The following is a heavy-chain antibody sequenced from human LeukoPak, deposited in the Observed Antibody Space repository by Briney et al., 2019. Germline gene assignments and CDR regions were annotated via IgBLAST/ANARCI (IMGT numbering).Heavy chain of an antibody. V-gene: IGHV3-30-3*01. CDR2: ISYDGSNK. J-gene: IGHJ4*02. CDR1: GFTFSSYA. Sequence: GGSLRLSCAASGFTFSSYAMHWVRQAPGKGLEWVAVISYDGSNKYYADSVKGRFTISRDNSKNTLYLQMNSLRAEDTAVYYCAKRYSSGWTDYWGQGTLVTVSS. CDR3: AKRYSSGWTDY. D-gene: IGHD6-19*01.